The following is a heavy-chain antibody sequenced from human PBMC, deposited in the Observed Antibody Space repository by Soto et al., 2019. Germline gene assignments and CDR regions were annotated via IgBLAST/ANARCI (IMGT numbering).Heavy chain of an antibody. CDR1: GFTFSSYA. CDR2: ISGSVGST. D-gene: IGHD1-26*01. CDR3: ANPYPPELGPVFDY. V-gene: IGHV3-23*01. J-gene: IGHJ4*02. Sequence: GGSLRLSCAASGFTFSSYAMSWVRQAPGKGLEWVSAISGSVGSTYYADSVKGRCTISRENSKNTLYLQMNSLRAEDTAVYYCANPYPPELGPVFDYWGQGTLVTVSS.